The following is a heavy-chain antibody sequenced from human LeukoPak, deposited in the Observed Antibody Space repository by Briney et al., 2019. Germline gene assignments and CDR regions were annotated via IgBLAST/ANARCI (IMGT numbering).Heavy chain of an antibody. CDR2: IYSGGST. CDR3: ARVVRCGGDCYSDAFDI. J-gene: IGHJ3*02. Sequence: GGSLRLSCAASGFTVSSNYMSWVRQAPGKGLEWVSVIYSGGSTYYADSVKGRFTISRDNSKNTLYLQMNSLRAEDTAVYYCARVVRCGGDCYSDAFDIWGQGTMVTVSS. D-gene: IGHD2-21*01. V-gene: IGHV3-53*01. CDR1: GFTVSSNY.